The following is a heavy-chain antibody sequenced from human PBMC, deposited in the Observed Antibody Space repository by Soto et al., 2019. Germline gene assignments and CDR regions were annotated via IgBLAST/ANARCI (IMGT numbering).Heavy chain of an antibody. CDR3: ARRSGTYPYYYGMDV. V-gene: IGHV5-51*01. CDR2: IYPGDSDT. CDR1: GYSFTSYW. Sequence: GESLKISCKGSGYSFTSYWIGWVRQMPGKGLEWMGIIYPGDSDTRYSPSFQGQVTISADKSISTAYLQWSSLKASDTAMYYCARRSGTYPYYYGMDVWGQGTTVTVSS. J-gene: IGHJ6*02. D-gene: IGHD1-26*01.